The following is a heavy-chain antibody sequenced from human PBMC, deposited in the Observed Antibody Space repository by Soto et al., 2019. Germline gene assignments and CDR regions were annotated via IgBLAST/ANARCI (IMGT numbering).Heavy chain of an antibody. V-gene: IGHV1-18*04. CDR2: ISPYNGNT. Sequence: QVQLVQSGVEVQKPGASVKVSRKASGYTFTSYVINWLRQAPGQGLEWMGWISPYNGNTNYGQKLQGRVTMTTDTSTSIAYMELRSLRSDDTAVYYCAREGGVWGSFRYFDYWGQGTLVTVSS. D-gene: IGHD3-16*02. CDR1: GYTFTSYV. CDR3: AREGGVWGSFRYFDY. J-gene: IGHJ4*02.